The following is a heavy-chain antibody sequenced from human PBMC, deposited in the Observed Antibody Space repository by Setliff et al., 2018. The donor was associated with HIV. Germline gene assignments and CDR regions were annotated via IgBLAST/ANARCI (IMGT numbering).Heavy chain of an antibody. V-gene: IGHV3-21*01. CDR3: ARDYLYYNMYNGSPVYGMDV. D-gene: IGHD3-10*01. CDR2: ISIGSGAAI. CDR1: GFTFRNYN. J-gene: IGHJ6*02. Sequence: GGSLRLSCAASGFTFRNYNFNWVRQAPGRGLEWVSSISIGSGAAIYYAESVQGRFTVSRDNSKNSLSLQMNSLRVEDTAVYYCARDYLYYNMYNGSPVYGMDVWGQGTTVTVSS.